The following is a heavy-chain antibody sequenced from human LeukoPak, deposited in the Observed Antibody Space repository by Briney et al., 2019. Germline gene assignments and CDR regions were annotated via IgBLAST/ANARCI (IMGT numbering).Heavy chain of an antibody. CDR3: VRGRDLATIYDY. Sequence: GGSLRLSCAASGFTFSSYSMNWVRQAPGKGLEWVSSISSSSSYIYYADSVKGRFTISRDNAKNSLYLQMNSLRAEDTAVYYCVRGRDLATIYDYWGQGTLVTVSS. D-gene: IGHD5-12*01. CDR1: GFTFSSYS. CDR2: ISSSSSYI. V-gene: IGHV3-21*01. J-gene: IGHJ4*02.